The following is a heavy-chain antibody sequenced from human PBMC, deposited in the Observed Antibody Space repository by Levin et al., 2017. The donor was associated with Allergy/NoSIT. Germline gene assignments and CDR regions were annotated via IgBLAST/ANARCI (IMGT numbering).Heavy chain of an antibody. CDR2: IRSKAHSYTT. J-gene: IGHJ4*02. CDR1: GFTFTDQS. V-gene: IGHV3-72*01. D-gene: IGHD2-15*01. CDR3: TRLSCRGGGCYGESPDY. Sequence: PGGSLRLSCTASGFTFTDQSMDWVRQAPGKGLEWVGRIRSKAHSYTTEYAASVKGRFTISRDDSKNSLYLQMNSLKTEDTALYSCTRLSCRGGGCYGESPDYWGQGTLVTVSS.